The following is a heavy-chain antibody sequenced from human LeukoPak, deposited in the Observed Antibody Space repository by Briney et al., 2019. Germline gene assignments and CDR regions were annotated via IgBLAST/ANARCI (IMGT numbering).Heavy chain of an antibody. CDR1: GFTFSSYA. D-gene: IGHD3-10*01. CDR2: ISYDGSNK. Sequence: GRSLRLSCAASGFTFSSYAMHWVRQAPGKGLEWVAVISYDGSNKYYADSVKGRFTISRDNSKNTLYLQMNSLRAEDTAVYYCARDQIEYGSGRTYGLDYWGQGTLITVSS. J-gene: IGHJ4*02. CDR3: ARDQIEYGSGRTYGLDY. V-gene: IGHV3-30-3*01.